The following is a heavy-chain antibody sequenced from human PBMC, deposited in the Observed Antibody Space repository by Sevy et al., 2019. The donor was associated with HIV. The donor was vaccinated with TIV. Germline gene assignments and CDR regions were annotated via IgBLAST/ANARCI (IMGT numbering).Heavy chain of an antibody. CDR2: MYSDGSK. CDR1: GFPVSSNY. J-gene: IGHJ4*02. D-gene: IGHD5-18*01. Sequence: GGSLRLSCAASGFPVSSNYMSWVRQAPGKGLEWVSVMYSDGSKNHADPVKGRFTISRDNSKNTLYLQMNSLRVEDTAVYYCARGKSGYGYGLDYWGQGTLVTVSS. V-gene: IGHV3-66*01. CDR3: ARGKSGYGYGLDY.